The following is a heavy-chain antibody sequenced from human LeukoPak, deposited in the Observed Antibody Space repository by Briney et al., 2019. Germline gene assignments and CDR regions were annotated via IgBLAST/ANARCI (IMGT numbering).Heavy chain of an antibody. Sequence: PGGSLRLSCAASGFTFSSYAMSWVRQAPGKGLEWVSDISGSGGSTYYADSVKGRFTISRDNSKNTLYLQMNSLRAEDTAVYYCATALPITDYDILTPDYWGQGTMVTVCS. CDR3: ATALPITDYDILTPDY. D-gene: IGHD3-9*01. CDR2: ISGSGGST. V-gene: IGHV3-23*01. CDR1: GFTFSSYA. J-gene: IGHJ4*02.